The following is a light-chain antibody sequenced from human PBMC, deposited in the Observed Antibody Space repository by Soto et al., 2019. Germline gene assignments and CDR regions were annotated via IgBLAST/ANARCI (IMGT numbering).Light chain of an antibody. CDR3: SSYAGTNNYV. V-gene: IGLV2-8*01. Sequence: QSALTQPPSASWSSVQSVTISCTGTSSDVGGYDYVSWHQQHPGKAPKVIIYGVNKRPSGVPDRFSGSKSGNTASLTVSGLQAEDEADYYCSSYAGTNNYVLGIGTKVTVL. J-gene: IGLJ1*01. CDR1: SSDVGGYDY. CDR2: GVN.